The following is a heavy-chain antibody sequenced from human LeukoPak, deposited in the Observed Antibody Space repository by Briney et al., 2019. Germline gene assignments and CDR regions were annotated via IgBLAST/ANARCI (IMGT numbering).Heavy chain of an antibody. J-gene: IGHJ4*02. D-gene: IGHD2-21*01. V-gene: IGHV3-15*07. Sequence: GGSLRLSFAASGFPFSNAYMNWVRPAPGKGLEWVGRIKPKTDGETTEYAAPVKDRFFISRDDSKSMMYLQMNSLKTEDTAVYYCITPLPYSAQGGQGTLVTVSS. CDR1: GFPFSNAY. CDR2: IKPKTDGETT. CDR3: ITPLPYSAQ.